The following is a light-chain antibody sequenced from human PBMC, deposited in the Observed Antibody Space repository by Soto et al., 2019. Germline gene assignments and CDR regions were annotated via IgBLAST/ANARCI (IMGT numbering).Light chain of an antibody. Sequence: SPAPVSVSGSAGATPTLSCRVSQSVSSSYLAGYQQKPGQAPRLLTYGASSRATGIPDRFSGSGSGTDFTLAISRLEPEDFAVYYCQQYGISPIPFGQGTRLEIK. V-gene: IGKV3-20*01. CDR3: QQYGISPIP. CDR1: QSVSSSY. CDR2: GAS. J-gene: IGKJ5*01.